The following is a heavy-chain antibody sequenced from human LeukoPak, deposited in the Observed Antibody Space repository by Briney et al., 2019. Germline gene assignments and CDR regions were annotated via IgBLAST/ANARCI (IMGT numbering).Heavy chain of an antibody. CDR2: ISRDGRAT. CDR1: GFTFDDYS. CDR3: TKDRYCTTTFCPLDY. D-gene: IGHD2-8*01. V-gene: IGHV3-43*01. J-gene: IGHJ4*02. Sequence: RGGSLRLSCVASGFTFDDYSFHWVRPAPGKGLEWLSLISRDGRATYYADSVKGRFTISRDNSKNSLYLQMNSLRTEDTALYYCTKDRYCTTTFCPLDYWGQGTLVTVSS.